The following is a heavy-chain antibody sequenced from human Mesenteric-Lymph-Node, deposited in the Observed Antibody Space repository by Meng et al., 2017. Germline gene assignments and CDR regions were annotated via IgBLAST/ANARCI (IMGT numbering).Heavy chain of an antibody. CDR3: ARHSSGLSLVRDWYFDL. J-gene: IGHJ2*01. V-gene: IGHV3-23*01. CDR2: IGGSGIST. Sequence: GGSLRLSCAASGFTFSSYGMSWVRQAPGKGLEWVSAIGGSGISTFYPDSMKGRFTISRDNSKNTLYLQMNSLRAEDTAVYYCARHSSGLSLVRDWYFDLWGRGTLVTVSS. CDR1: GFTFSSYG. D-gene: IGHD6-19*01.